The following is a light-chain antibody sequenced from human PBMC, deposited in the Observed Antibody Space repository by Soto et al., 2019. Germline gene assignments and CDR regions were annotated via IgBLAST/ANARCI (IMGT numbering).Light chain of an antibody. CDR3: QQYNSYSRT. CDR1: QSIGSW. J-gene: IGKJ1*01. CDR2: QAS. V-gene: IGKV1-5*03. Sequence: DIQVTQSPSTLSASVGDRVTITCRASQSIGSWLAWYQQKPGKAPKLLIYQASSLESGVPSRFSGSGSGTEFTLTISSLQPDDFATYDCQQYNSYSRTFGQGTKVEIK.